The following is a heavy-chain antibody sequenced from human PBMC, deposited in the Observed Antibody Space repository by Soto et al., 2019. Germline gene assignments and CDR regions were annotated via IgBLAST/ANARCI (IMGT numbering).Heavy chain of an antibody. D-gene: IGHD5-12*01. J-gene: IGHJ2*01. V-gene: IGHV3-30*18. CDR3: AKGSVRGSKWLRGWYFDL. CDR2: ISYDGSNK. CDR1: GFTFSSYG. Sequence: QVQLVESGGGVVQPGRSLRLSCAASGFTFSSYGMHWVRQAPGKGLEWVAVISYDGSNKYYADSVKGRFTISRDNSKNTRYLQMNSLRAEDTAVYYCAKGSVRGSKWLRGWYFDLWGRGTLVTVSS.